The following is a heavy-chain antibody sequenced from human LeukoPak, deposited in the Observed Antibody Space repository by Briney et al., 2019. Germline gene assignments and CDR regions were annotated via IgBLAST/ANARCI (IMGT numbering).Heavy chain of an antibody. CDR2: IIISGTTI. CDR1: EFTLSSYE. Sequence: QPGGSLRLSCAASEFTLSSYEMHWVRQAPGKGLEWVSYIIISGTTIDYADSVRGRFTISRDNAKNSLYLQLNSLRADDTAIYYCARDIAVAGYYYYYDGMDVWGQGTTVTVSS. D-gene: IGHD6-19*01. CDR3: ARDIAVAGYYYYYDGMDV. V-gene: IGHV3-48*03. J-gene: IGHJ6*02.